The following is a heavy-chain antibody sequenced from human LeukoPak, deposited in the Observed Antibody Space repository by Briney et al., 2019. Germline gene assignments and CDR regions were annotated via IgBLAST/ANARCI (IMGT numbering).Heavy chain of an antibody. J-gene: IGHJ1*01. CDR3: AKDPGSSYSEDIEL. Sequence: GGSLRLSCAASGFTFSSYAMSWVRQAPGKGLEWVSVIYVGGGSTYYADSVRGRFTSSRDNYKNTLYLQMNSLRAEDTAVYYCAKDPGSSYSEDIELWGQGTLVTVSS. D-gene: IGHD6-6*01. CDR2: IYVGGGST. CDR1: GFTFSSYA. V-gene: IGHV3-23*01.